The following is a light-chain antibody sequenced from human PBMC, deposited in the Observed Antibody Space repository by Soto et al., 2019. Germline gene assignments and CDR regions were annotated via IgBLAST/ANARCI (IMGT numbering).Light chain of an antibody. CDR1: QGIRGY. CDR3: QQYYNYPRT. Sequence: AIRMTQSPSSFSASEGDRVSITCRASQGIRGYLAWYQQQPGKAPKLLIYSASTLQSGVPSRFSGSGFGTDFTLTINYLRSEDFATYYCQQYYNYPRTFGQGTKVEIK. J-gene: IGKJ1*01. V-gene: IGKV1-8*01. CDR2: SAS.